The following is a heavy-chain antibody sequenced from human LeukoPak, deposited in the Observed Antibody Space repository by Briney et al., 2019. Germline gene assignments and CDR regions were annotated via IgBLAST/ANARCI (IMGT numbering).Heavy chain of an antibody. Sequence: GGSLRLSCAASGFTFSSYGMHWVRQAPGKWLDWVAFIRYDGSNKYYADSVKGRFTISRDNSKNTLYLQMNSLRAEDTAVYYCAKPSIAVAGILYFDFWGQGTLVTVSS. J-gene: IGHJ4*02. CDR2: IRYDGSNK. CDR1: GFTFSSYG. D-gene: IGHD6-19*01. V-gene: IGHV3-30*02. CDR3: AKPSIAVAGILYFDF.